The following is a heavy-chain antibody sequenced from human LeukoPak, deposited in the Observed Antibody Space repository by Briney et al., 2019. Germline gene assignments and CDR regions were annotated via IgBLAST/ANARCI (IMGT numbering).Heavy chain of an antibody. CDR3: AVYGGDWQFLS. J-gene: IGHJ4*02. CDR1: NGFDSYYF. Sequence: KPSETLSLTCAVYNGFDSYYFMLVRQPPGKGLEWIGEITYKRSANYNSSLMSRAAISIDVSQRQFSLKLTSVTAADTTTYYCAVYGGDWQFLSGGQGTPVTVS. D-gene: IGHD2-21*02. CDR2: ITYKRSA. V-gene: IGHV4-34*01.